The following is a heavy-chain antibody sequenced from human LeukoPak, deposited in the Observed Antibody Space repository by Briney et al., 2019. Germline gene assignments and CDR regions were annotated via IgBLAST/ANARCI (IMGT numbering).Heavy chain of an antibody. CDR1: GGSISSSNW. Sequence: PSETLSLTCAVSGGSISSSNWWSWVRQPPGKGLEWIGEIYHSGSTNYNPSLKSRVTISVDKSKNQFSLKLSSVTAADTAVYYCARDSVSYYDSSGYYLILDYWGQGTLVTVSS. V-gene: IGHV4-4*02. CDR2: IYHSGST. D-gene: IGHD3-22*01. J-gene: IGHJ4*02. CDR3: ARDSVSYYDSSGYYLILDY.